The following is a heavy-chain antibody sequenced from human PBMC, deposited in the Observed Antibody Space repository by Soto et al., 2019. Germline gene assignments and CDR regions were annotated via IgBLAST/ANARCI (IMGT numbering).Heavy chain of an antibody. CDR1: GFTFSSYG. CDR2: ISYDGSNK. V-gene: IGHV3-30*18. CDR3: AKDHCSSTSCRSGYYYYGMDV. D-gene: IGHD2-2*01. Sequence: LRLSCAASGFTFSSYGMHWVRQAPGKGLEWVAVISYDGSNKYYADSVKGRFTISRDNSKNTLYLQMNSLRAEDTAVYYCAKDHCSSTSCRSGYYYYGMDVWGQGTTVTVS. J-gene: IGHJ6*02.